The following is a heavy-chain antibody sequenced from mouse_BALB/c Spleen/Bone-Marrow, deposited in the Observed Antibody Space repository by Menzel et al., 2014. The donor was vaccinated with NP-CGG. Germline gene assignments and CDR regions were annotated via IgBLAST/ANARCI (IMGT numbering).Heavy chain of an antibody. CDR3: ARSLYYGSSYPLYAMDY. J-gene: IGHJ4*01. CDR2: IYPGDGDT. Sequence: VKVVESGADLVRPGSSVKISCKASGYAFSSYWMNRVKQRPGQGLEWIGQIYPGDGDTNYNGKFKGKATLTADKSSSTAYMQLSSLTSEDSAVYFCARSLYYGSSYPLYAMDYWGQGTSVTVSS. V-gene: IGHV1-80*01. D-gene: IGHD1-1*01. CDR1: GYAFSSYW.